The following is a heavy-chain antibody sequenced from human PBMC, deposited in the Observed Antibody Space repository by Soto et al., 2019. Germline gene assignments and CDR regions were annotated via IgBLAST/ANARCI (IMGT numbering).Heavy chain of an antibody. CDR2: IYYRGNA. V-gene: IGHV4-39*01. CDR3: ARLEGLATISYYFDF. CDR1: DDCMNSDEDY. D-gene: IGHD5-12*01. J-gene: IGHJ4*02. Sequence: SESLSLRSAVCDDCMNSDEDYWGWNRQHPGKGLEWIGSIYYRGNAYYNPSLQTRVTISLDKSKSQFSLKLNSVTAADSAVYFCARLEGLATISYYFDFWGPGALVTVSS.